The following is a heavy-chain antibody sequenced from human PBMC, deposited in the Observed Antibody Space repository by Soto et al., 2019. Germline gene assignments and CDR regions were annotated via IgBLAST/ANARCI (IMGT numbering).Heavy chain of an antibody. CDR1: GFTFSSYS. CDR2: ISSSSSYI. D-gene: IGHD2-8*01. V-gene: IGHV3-21*01. CDR3: AVMVYAIPVSFGIRSRPFDY. Sequence: GGSLRLACAASGFTFSSYSMNWVRQAPGKGLEWVSSISSSSSYIYYADSVKGRFTISRDNAKDSLYLQMNSLRAEDTAVYYCAVMVYAIPVSFGIRSRPFDYRGQGTLDTGSS. J-gene: IGHJ4*02.